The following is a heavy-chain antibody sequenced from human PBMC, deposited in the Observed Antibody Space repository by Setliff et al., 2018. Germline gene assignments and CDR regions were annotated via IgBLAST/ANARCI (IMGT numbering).Heavy chain of an antibody. J-gene: IGHJ4*02. V-gene: IGHV1-18*01. D-gene: IGHD5-12*01. CDR2: ISPYNGDT. Sequence: ASVKVSCKTSGYTFTNFGINWVRQAPGQGLEWMGWISPYNGDTRFQQKFQDRVTMTTDTSTATVYMELKSLRSDDTAVYYCARSSGPRVVLAADFDYWGQGTLVTVSS. CDR3: ARSSGPRVVLAADFDY. CDR1: GYTFTNFG.